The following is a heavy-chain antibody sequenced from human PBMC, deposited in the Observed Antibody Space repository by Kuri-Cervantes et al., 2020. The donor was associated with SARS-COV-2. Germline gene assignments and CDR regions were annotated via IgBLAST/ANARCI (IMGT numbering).Heavy chain of an antibody. CDR3: ARRSGSYFDS. CDR1: GGSISSGGYY. Sequence: SETLSLTCTVSGGSISSGGYYWSWIRQHPGKGLEWIGYIYYSGSTYYNPSLKSLVTISVDTSKNQFSLKLSSVTAADTAVYYCARRSGSYFDSWGQGTLVTVSS. V-gene: IGHV4-31*01. J-gene: IGHJ4*02. CDR2: IYYSGST. D-gene: IGHD3-10*01.